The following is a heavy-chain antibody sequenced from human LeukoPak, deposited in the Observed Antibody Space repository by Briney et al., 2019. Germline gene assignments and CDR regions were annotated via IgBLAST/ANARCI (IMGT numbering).Heavy chain of an antibody. V-gene: IGHV3-7*03. J-gene: IGHJ4*02. CDR1: GFTFSSYW. D-gene: IGHD4-17*01. Sequence: PGGSLRLSCAASGFTFSSYWMGWVRQAPGKGLEWVANIAKDGSGKNYVDSVKGRFTISRDNSMNTLYLQMNSLRGEDTAVYYCARYRSVTTGKRFFDYWGQGTLVTVSS. CDR3: ARYRSVTTGKRFFDY. CDR2: IAKDGSGK.